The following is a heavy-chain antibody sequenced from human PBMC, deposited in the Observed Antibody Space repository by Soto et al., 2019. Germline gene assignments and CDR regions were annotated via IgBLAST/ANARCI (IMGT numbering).Heavy chain of an antibody. Sequence: ASVKVSCKASGYTFTGYYMHWVRQAPGQGLEWMGWINAGNGNTKYSQKFQGRVTITRDTSASTAYMELSSLRSEDTAVYYCARDRAGGYCSSTSCPTSGMDVWGQGTTVTVSS. D-gene: IGHD2-2*01. J-gene: IGHJ6*02. CDR2: INAGNGNT. V-gene: IGHV1-3*01. CDR1: GYTFTGYY. CDR3: ARDRAGGYCSSTSCPTSGMDV.